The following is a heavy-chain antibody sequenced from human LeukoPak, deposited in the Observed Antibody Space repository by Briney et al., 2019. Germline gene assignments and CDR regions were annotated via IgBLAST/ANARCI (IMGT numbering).Heavy chain of an antibody. Sequence: GGSLRLSCAVSGFTFSSYSFHWVRQAPGKGLEWVAYDGSTKNYADSVKGRFTISRDNSKNTLYLQMNSLRVEDTAVYYCVGLYKDFWGQGTLVTVSS. CDR2: DGSTK. CDR3: VGLYKDF. D-gene: IGHD1-1*01. J-gene: IGHJ4*02. V-gene: IGHV3-30-3*01. CDR1: GFTFSSYS.